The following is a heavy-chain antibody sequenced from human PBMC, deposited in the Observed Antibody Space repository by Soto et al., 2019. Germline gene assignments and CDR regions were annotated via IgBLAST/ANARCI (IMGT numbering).Heavy chain of an antibody. Sequence: QVQLVQSGAEVKKPGASVKVSCKASGYTFTSYAISWVRQAPGQGLGWMGWISAHNGNTKYAQKLQGRVTMTTDTTPSTAYMDLRSLRSDDTAVYYFARDVNSGTFEYWGQGTLVTVSS. CDR1: GYTFTSYA. J-gene: IGHJ4*02. CDR3: ARDVNSGTFEY. V-gene: IGHV1-18*01. D-gene: IGHD3-10*01. CDR2: ISAHNGNT.